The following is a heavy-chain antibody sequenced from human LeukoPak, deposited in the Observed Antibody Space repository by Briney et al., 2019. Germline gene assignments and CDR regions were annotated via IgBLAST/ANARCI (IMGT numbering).Heavy chain of an antibody. D-gene: IGHD3-16*01. V-gene: IGHV1-2*02. CDR3: ARVNARVLYGALDY. CDR2: INPNSGGT. CDR1: GYTFTGYY. J-gene: IGHJ4*02. Sequence: GASVKVSCKASGYTFTGYYMHWVRQAPGQGLEWMGWINPNSGGTNYAQKFQGRVTMTRDTSISTAYMELRSLRSDDTAVYYCARVNARVLYGALDYWGQGTLVTVSS.